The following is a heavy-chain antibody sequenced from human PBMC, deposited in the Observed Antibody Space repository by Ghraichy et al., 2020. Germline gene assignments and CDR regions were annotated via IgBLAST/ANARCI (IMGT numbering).Heavy chain of an antibody. CDR3: ARDSSSWYVGRLEGDY. J-gene: IGHJ4*02. Sequence: ASVKVSCKASGYTFTGYYMHWVRQAPGQGLEWMGRINPNSGGTNYAQKFQGRVTMTRDTSISTAYMELSRLRSDDTAVYYCARDSSSWYVGRLEGDYWGQGTLVTVSS. D-gene: IGHD6-13*01. V-gene: IGHV1-2*06. CDR2: INPNSGGT. CDR1: GYTFTGYY.